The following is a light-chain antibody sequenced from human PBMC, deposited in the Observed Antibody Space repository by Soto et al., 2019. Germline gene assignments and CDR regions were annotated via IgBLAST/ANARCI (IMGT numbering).Light chain of an antibody. CDR2: GAF. V-gene: IGKV3-15*01. CDR1: HSVSNN. Sequence: VMTQSPTTLSVSPGERATLSCRASHSVSNNLAWYQQNPGQAPRLLIYGAFTRAAGVPARFSGSGSATQFTLTISSLQSEDFGFYYCQQYYQWPVAFGGGTKVDIK. CDR3: QQYYQWPVA. J-gene: IGKJ4*01.